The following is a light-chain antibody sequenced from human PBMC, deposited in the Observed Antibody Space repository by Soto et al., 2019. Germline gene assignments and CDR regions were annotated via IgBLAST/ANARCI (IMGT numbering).Light chain of an antibody. CDR3: QQSYSTLIT. CDR1: QSISSY. V-gene: IGKV1-39*01. J-gene: IGKJ5*01. Sequence: DIQMTQSPSSLSASVGDRVTITCRASQSISSYLNWYQQKPGKAPKLLISAASSLQSGVPSRFSGGGSGTDFTLTISSLQPEDFATYYCQQSYSTLITFGQGTRLEIK. CDR2: AAS.